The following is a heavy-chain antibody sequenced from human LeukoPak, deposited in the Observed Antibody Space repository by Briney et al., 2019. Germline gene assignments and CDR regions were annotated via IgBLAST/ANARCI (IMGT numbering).Heavy chain of an antibody. CDR2: IYYSGTT. V-gene: IGHV4-39*07. CDR1: GGSISDSIYY. J-gene: IGHJ4*02. Sequence: SETLSLTCTVSGGSISDSIYYWGWIRQPPGKGLEWIGSIYYSGTTYYSSSLESRVTISVDTSNNQVSLNLNSVTAADTAIYFCARGGFYGHPFDFGGQGTLVTVSS. CDR3: ARGGFYGHPFDF. D-gene: IGHD3-10*01.